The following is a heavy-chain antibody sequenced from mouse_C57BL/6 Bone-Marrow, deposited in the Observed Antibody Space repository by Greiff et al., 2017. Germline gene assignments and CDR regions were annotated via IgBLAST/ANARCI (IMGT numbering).Heavy chain of an antibody. CDR1: DSEVFPIAY. J-gene: IGHJ4*01. CDR3: ARGCGAMDY. Sequence: VQLQQSGSELRRPGSSVKLSCKDFDSEVFPIAYMSWVRQKPGHGFEWIGGILPSIGRTIYGEKFEDKATLAADTLSNTGYLELNRLTSEDSAIYYCARGCGAMDYWGQGTSVTVSS. CDR2: ILPSIGRT. V-gene: IGHV15-2*01.